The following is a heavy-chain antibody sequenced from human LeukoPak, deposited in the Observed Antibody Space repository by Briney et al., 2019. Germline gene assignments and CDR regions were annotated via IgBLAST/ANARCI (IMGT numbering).Heavy chain of an antibody. CDR1: GGSISSYY. V-gene: IGHV4-59*01. CDR3: ARDGFVVVRGVTEDY. D-gene: IGHD3-10*01. Sequence: SETLSLTCTVSGGSISSYYWSWIRQPPGKGLEWIGYIYYSGSTNYNPSLKSRVTISVDTSKNQFSLKLSSVTAADTAVYYCARDGFVVVRGVTEDYWGQGTLVTVSS. J-gene: IGHJ4*02. CDR2: IYYSGST.